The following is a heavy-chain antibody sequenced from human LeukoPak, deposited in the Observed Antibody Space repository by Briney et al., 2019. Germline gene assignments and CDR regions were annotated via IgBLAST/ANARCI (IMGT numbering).Heavy chain of an antibody. CDR2: INPKSGNT. V-gene: IGHV1-8*03. J-gene: IGHJ4*02. Sequence: ASVKVSCKASGYTFTTLDINWVRQATGQGLEWMGWINPKSGNTGYAQKFQGRVTITRDTSISTAYMELSSLRSEDTAVYYCARAMVGSSSPFDYWGQGTLVTVSS. CDR1: GYTFTTLD. CDR3: ARAMVGSSSPFDY. D-gene: IGHD6-6*01.